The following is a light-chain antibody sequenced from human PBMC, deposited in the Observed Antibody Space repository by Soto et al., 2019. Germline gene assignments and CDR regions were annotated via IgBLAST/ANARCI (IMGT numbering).Light chain of an antibody. V-gene: IGKV3-15*01. CDR2: RAS. Sequence: ETVMTQYPATLSLSPGERATLSCQTSRSVSTNLAWYQQKPGQPPRLLIYRASTRATGIPARFSGSGSGTEFTLTISSLQSEDSAVYYCHQYNNWPPFFGGGTKVDI. J-gene: IGKJ4*01. CDR3: HQYNNWPPF. CDR1: RSVSTN.